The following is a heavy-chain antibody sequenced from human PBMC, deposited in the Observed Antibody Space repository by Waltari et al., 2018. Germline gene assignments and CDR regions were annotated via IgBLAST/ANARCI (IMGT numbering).Heavy chain of an antibody. CDR2: TYHRSRWYT. CDR3: AREGGSSGWIDH. Sequence: QVQMQPSGPRLVKTSQTLSLTCPFSGDSVSINRAAWSWIRQSPSRGLELLGRTYHRSRWYTSYAVSVESRITIIPDTSKNQFSLQLNSMSPEDTAVYYCAREGGSSGWIDHWGQGTLVTVSS. CDR1: GDSVSINRAA. J-gene: IGHJ4*02. V-gene: IGHV6-1*01. D-gene: IGHD6-19*01.